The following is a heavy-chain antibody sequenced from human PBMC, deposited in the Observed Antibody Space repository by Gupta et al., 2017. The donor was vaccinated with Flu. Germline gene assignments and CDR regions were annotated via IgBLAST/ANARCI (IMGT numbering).Heavy chain of an antibody. D-gene: IGHD2-15*01. Sequence: QVQLVQSGAEVKKPGSSVTVSCKASGVPFTTYAINWVRQAPGQGLEWMGGIIPVFGPTTYAQKCQGRVTMTADESTSTAYMELSILRSDDTAVYYCARKGGGHCSGGSCYSFDFWGQGTLVTVSS. V-gene: IGHV1-69*01. CDR2: IIPVFGPT. CDR3: ARKGGGHCSGGSCYSFDF. CDR1: GVPFTTYA. J-gene: IGHJ4*02.